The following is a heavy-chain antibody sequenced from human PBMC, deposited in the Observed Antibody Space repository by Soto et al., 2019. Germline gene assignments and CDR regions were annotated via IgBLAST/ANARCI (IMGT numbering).Heavy chain of an antibody. CDR2: IYHSGST. D-gene: IGHD5-18*01. CDR1: GYSISSGYY. Sequence: SETLSLTCAVSGYSISSGYYWGWIRQPPGKGLEWIGSIYHSGSTYYNPSLKSRVTISVDTSKNQFSLKLSSVTAADTAVYYCARDSEVDTAMVAPDYYYYGMDVWGQGTTVTVSS. CDR3: ARDSEVDTAMVAPDYYYYGMDV. V-gene: IGHV4-38-2*02. J-gene: IGHJ6*02.